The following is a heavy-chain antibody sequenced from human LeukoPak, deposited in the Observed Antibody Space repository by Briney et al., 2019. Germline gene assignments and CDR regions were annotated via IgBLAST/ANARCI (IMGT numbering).Heavy chain of an antibody. D-gene: IGHD3-9*01. CDR1: GFTFSSYG. J-gene: IGHJ6*04. Sequence: GRSLRLSCAASGFTFSSYGMHWVRQAPGKGLXXXXXXXXXXXXXXXXDSVKGRFTISRDNSKNTLYLQMNSLRAEDTAVYYCARDPRQSGYYDILTGYPQYYYYGMDVWGKGTTVTVSS. V-gene: IGHV3-30*12. CDR3: ARDPRQSGYYDILTGYPQYYYYGMDV. CDR2: XXXXXXXX.